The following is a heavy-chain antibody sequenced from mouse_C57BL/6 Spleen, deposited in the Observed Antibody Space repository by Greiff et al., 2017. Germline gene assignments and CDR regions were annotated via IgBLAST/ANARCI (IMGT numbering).Heavy chain of an antibody. J-gene: IGHJ4*01. CDR3: ARNYGSSYDYAMDY. Sequence: VQLQESGPELVKPGASVKISCKASGYSFTSYYIHWVKQRPGQGLEWIGWIYPVSGNTKYNEKFKGKATLTADTSSSTAYMQLSSLTSEDSAVYYCARNYGSSYDYAMDYWGQGTSVTVSS. D-gene: IGHD1-1*01. V-gene: IGHV1-66*01. CDR2: IYPVSGNT. CDR1: GYSFTSYY.